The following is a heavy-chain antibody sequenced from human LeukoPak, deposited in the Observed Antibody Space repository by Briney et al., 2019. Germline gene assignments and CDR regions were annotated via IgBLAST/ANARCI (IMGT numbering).Heavy chain of an antibody. CDR1: GGSISSGDHY. CDR2: IYYNGST. V-gene: IGHV4-30-4*01. CDR3: ARDRVAAAGPYYYYGMDV. J-gene: IGHJ6*02. Sequence: SETLSPTCTVSGGSISSGDHYWSWIRQPPGKGLEWIGYIYYNGSTYYNPSLKSRVTISVDTSKNQFSLKLSSVTAADTAVYYCARDRVAAAGPYYYYGMDVWGQGTTVTVSS. D-gene: IGHD6-13*01.